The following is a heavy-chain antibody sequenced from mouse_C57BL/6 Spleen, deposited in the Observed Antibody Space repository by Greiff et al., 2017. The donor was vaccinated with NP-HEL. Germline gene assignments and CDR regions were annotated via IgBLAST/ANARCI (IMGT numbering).Heavy chain of an antibody. CDR1: GFNIKDYY. CDR3: TTPIYYGNSAWFAY. Sequence: VQLQQSGAELVRPGASVKLSCTASGFNIKDYYMHWVKQRPEQGLEWIGRIDPEDGDTEYAPKFQGKATMTADTSSNTAYLQLSSLTSEATAVYYCTTPIYYGNSAWFAYWGQGTLVTVSA. D-gene: IGHD2-1*01. V-gene: IGHV14-1*01. CDR2: IDPEDGDT. J-gene: IGHJ3*01.